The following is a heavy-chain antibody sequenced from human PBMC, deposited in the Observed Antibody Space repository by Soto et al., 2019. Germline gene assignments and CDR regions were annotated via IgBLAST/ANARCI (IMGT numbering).Heavy chain of an antibody. CDR2: IYPGDSDS. J-gene: IGHJ4*02. CDR3: ARYSGSYWHYLEF. D-gene: IGHD1-26*01. V-gene: IGHV5-51*01. Sequence: GESLKISCKGSGYSFASHWVAWVRQMPEKGLEWIGTIYPGDSDSKYSSAFRGHVTISADTSVSTAYLQWRSLEATDSAIYFCARYSGSYWHYLEFWGQGTRGTVSS. CDR1: GYSFASHW.